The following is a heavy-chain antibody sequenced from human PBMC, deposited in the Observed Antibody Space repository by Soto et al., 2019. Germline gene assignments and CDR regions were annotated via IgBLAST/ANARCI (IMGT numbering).Heavy chain of an antibody. CDR3: TAPLAVADPYYYCYHLAV. V-gene: IGHV3-15*01. D-gene: IGHD6-19*01. J-gene: IGHJ6*03. CDR2: IKSKTDGGTT. CDR1: GFTFSNAW. Sequence: GGSLRLSCAASGFTFSNAWMSWVRQAPGKGLEWVGRIKSKTDGGTTDYAAPVKGRFTISRDDSKNTLYLQMNSLKTEDTAVYYCTAPLAVADPYYYCYHLAVWGKGTTVTGSS.